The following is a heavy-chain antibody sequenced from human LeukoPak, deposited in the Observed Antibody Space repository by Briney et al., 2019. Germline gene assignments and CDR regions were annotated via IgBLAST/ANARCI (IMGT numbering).Heavy chain of an antibody. CDR1: GGSFSGYY. Sequence: SETLSLTCAVYGGSFSGYYWSWIRQAPGKGLEWIGEINHSGSTNYNPSLRTRVTISVDTSKNQFSLKLTSVTVADTAVYYCARGEYHQDGIGTNRFDNWGQGALVTVSS. V-gene: IGHV4-34*01. CDR3: ARGEYHQDGIGTNRFDN. J-gene: IGHJ4*02. D-gene: IGHD5-24*01. CDR2: INHSGST.